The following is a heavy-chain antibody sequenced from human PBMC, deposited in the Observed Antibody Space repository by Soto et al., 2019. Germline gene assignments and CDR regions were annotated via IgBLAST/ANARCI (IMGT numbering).Heavy chain of an antibody. CDR2: ISSSSSYI. CDR3: ARDRVWGSYRLDDFDI. J-gene: IGHJ3*02. V-gene: IGHV3-21*01. D-gene: IGHD3-16*02. CDR1: GFTFSSYS. Sequence: GGSLRLSCAASGFTFSSYSMNWVRQAPGKGLEWVSSISSSSSYIYYADSVKGRFTISRDNAKNSLYLQMNSLRAEDTAVYYCARDRVWGSYRLDDFDIWGQGTMVTVS.